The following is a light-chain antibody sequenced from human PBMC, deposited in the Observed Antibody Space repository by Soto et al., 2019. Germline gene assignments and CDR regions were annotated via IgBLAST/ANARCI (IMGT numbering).Light chain of an antibody. Sequence: EIVLTQSPGTLSLSPGERATLSCRASQSVTSSYIAWYQQKPGQAPRLLFYGASNRATGIPDRFSGSGSGTDFTLMISRLETEDFAVYYCQQFGVTRWAFGQGTKVEVK. V-gene: IGKV3-20*01. CDR1: QSVTSSY. J-gene: IGKJ1*01. CDR3: QQFGVTRWA. CDR2: GAS.